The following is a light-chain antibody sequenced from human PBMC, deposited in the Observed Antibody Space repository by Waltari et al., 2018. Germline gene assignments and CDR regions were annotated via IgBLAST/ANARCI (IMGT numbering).Light chain of an antibody. CDR2: GAS. Sequence: DIVMTQSPATLSVSPGERATLSCTASQSVRNNLVWYQQKPGQAPRLLIYGASTRVTGIPARFSGSGSGTEFTLTISSLQSEDFAVYYCQQYNNWPPWTFGQGTKVEIK. J-gene: IGKJ1*01. CDR3: QQYNNWPPWT. V-gene: IGKV3-15*01. CDR1: QSVRNN.